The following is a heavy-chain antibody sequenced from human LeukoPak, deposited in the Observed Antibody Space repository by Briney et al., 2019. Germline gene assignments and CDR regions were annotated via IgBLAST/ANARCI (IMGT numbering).Heavy chain of an antibody. CDR1: GFTFSNYW. CDR2: VKPDESEK. J-gene: IGHJ4*02. CDR3: AKWGPYDILTGRIN. V-gene: IGHV3-7*03. Sequence: GGSLRLSCAASGFTFSNYWMTWVRQAPGKGLEWVANVKPDESEKYYVGSVRGRFTISRDNAKNSLYLQMNSLRAEDTAVYYCAKWGPYDILTGRINWGQGTLVTVSS. D-gene: IGHD3-9*01.